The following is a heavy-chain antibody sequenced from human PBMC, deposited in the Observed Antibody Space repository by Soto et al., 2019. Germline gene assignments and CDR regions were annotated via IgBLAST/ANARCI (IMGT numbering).Heavy chain of an antibody. CDR3: AKDLGPLRLLNYYFYGLDF. D-gene: IGHD2-15*01. Sequence: GGSLRLSCNAPGFTVSSTYMSWVRQAPGMGLEWVAVIESGGITHSADSVKGRFTISRDIPKNMIYLQLHTLRAEDTAVDYSAKDLGPLRLLNYYFYGLDFWGQWTKGTVS. V-gene: IGHV3-53*01. CDR1: GFTVSSTY. CDR2: IESGGIT. J-gene: IGHJ6*02.